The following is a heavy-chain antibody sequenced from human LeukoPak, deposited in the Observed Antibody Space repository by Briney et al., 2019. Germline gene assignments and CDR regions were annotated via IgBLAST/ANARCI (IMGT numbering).Heavy chain of an antibody. J-gene: IGHJ5*02. CDR1: GGSFSGYY. CDR3: ARMYYDFWSGYPGRFDP. V-gene: IGHV4-34*01. D-gene: IGHD3-3*01. CDR2: INHSGST. Sequence: SETLSLTCAVYGGSFSGYYWSWNRQPPGKGLEWIGEINHSGSTNYNPSLKSRVTISVDTSKNQFSLKLSSVTAADTAVYYCARMYYDFWSGYPGRFDPWGQGTLVTVSS.